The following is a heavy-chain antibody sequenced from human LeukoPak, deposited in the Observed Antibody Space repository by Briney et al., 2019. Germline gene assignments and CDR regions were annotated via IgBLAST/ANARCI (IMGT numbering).Heavy chain of an antibody. D-gene: IGHD3-16*01. V-gene: IGHV4-59*01. J-gene: IGHJ4*02. CDR1: NGSISNYL. CDR2: IYQRSST. CDR3: ARGQAGSLRLGTPGHYFDY. Sequence: SETLSLSCIVSNGSISNYLWSWIRQPPGKGLEWIGYIYQRSSTHYNPSLKGRVTMSGDTSKKQFSLKLTSLTAADTAVYFCARGQAGSLRLGTPGHYFDYWGQGTMVTVSS.